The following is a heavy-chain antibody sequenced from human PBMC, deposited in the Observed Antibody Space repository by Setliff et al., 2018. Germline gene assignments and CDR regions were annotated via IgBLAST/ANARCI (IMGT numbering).Heavy chain of an antibody. CDR2: ISYDGSNK. V-gene: IGHV3-30*04. CDR3: ARDRRPFNWGGNDAFDI. Sequence: GGSLRLSCAASGFTFSSYAMHWVRQAPGKGLEWVAVISYDGSNKYYADSVKGRFTISRDNAKKSLYLQMNSLRAEDTAVYYCARDRRPFNWGGNDAFDIWGQGTMVTVSS. J-gene: IGHJ3*02. CDR1: GFTFSSYA. D-gene: IGHD7-27*01.